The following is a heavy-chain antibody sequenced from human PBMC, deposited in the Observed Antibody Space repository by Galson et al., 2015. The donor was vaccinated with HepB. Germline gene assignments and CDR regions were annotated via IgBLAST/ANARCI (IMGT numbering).Heavy chain of an antibody. CDR2: FDPEDGET. J-gene: IGHJ5*02. CDR1: GYTLTELS. Sequence: SVKVSCKVSGYTLTELSMHWVRQAPGKGLVWMGGFDPEDGETIYAQQFQGRVTMTEDTSQDTAYMELSSLRSEDTAVYYCATVKSGDYGWFDPWGQGTLVTVSS. V-gene: IGHV1-24*01. D-gene: IGHD4-17*01. CDR3: ATVKSGDYGWFDP.